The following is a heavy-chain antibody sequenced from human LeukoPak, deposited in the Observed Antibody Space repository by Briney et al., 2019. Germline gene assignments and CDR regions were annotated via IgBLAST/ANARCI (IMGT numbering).Heavy chain of an antibody. CDR3: AREGRSSYYYYGMDV. CDR2: IYTSGSL. D-gene: IGHD3-10*01. J-gene: IGHJ6*02. CDR1: GDSISSYY. V-gene: IGHV4-4*07. Sequence: SETLSLTCTVSGDSISSYYWSWIQQPAGKGLEWIGRIYTSGSLDYNPSLKSRVTMSADTSKNQFSLKLRSVTAADTAVYYCAREGRSSYYYYGMDVWGQGTTVTVSS.